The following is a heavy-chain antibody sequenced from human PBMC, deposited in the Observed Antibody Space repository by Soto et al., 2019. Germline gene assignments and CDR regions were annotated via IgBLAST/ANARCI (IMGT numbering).Heavy chain of an antibody. CDR2: INAGGGTT. Sequence: EVQLLQSGGGSVQPGGSLRLSCAASGFSFSTYGMSWVRQAPGKGLEWGSSINAGGGTTYYADSVKGRFTISRDSSKNTLYRQMSSLSAEDTAVYYCGKGGIPPDYIYDRWGQGTLVTVSS. CDR1: GFSFSTYG. V-gene: IGHV3-23*01. CDR3: GKGGIPPDYIYDR. J-gene: IGHJ5*02. D-gene: IGHD3-10*01.